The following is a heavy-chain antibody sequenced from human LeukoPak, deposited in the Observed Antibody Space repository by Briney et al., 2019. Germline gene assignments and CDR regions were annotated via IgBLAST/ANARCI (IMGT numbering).Heavy chain of an antibody. CDR2: ISGSGGST. D-gene: IGHD6-6*01. Sequence: GGSLRLSCAASGFTFSSYGMSWVRQAPGKGLEWVSAISGSGGSTYYADSVKGRFTISRDNSKNTLYLQMNSLRAEDTAVYYCAKAIAARLYYYMDVWGKGTTVTVSS. CDR3: AKAIAARLYYYMDV. J-gene: IGHJ6*03. CDR1: GFTFSSYG. V-gene: IGHV3-23*01.